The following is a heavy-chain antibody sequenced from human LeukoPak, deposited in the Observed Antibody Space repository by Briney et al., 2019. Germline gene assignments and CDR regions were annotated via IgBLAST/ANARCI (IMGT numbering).Heavy chain of an antibody. D-gene: IGHD3-10*01. CDR3: ARLAPFTMVSHYYYYGMDV. J-gene: IGHJ6*02. CDR2: INPSGGST. V-gene: IGHV1-46*01. CDR1: GYTFTSYY. Sequence: GASVKVSCKASGYTFTSYYMHWVRQAPGQGLEWMGIINPSGGSTSYAQKFQGRVTMTRDTSTSTVYMELSSLRSEDTAVYYCARLAPFTMVSHYYYYGMDVWGQGTTVTVSS.